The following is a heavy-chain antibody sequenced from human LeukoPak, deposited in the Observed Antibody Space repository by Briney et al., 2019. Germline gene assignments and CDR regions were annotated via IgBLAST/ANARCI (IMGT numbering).Heavy chain of an antibody. V-gene: IGHV4-59*12. CDR1: GGSISSYY. CDR3: ARATPGVDY. Sequence: KTSETLSLTCTVSGGSISSYYWSWIRQPPGKGLEWIGYIYYSGSTNYNPSLKSRVTISVDTSKNQFSLKLSSVTAADTAVYYCARATPGVDYWGQGILVTVSS. CDR2: IYYSGST. J-gene: IGHJ4*02.